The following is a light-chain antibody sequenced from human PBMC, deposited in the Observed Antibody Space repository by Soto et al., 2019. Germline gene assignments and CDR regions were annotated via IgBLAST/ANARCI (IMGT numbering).Light chain of an antibody. CDR2: DVS. Sequence: QSALTQPASVSGSPGQSITISCTGTSSDVGGYNYVSWYQQHPGKPPKLMIYDVSNRPSGVSNRFSGSKSDNTASLTISGLQAEDEADYYCSSYTSSSTLGIFGGGTQLTVL. CDR3: SSYTSSSTLGI. CDR1: SSDVGGYNY. J-gene: IGLJ2*01. V-gene: IGLV2-14*01.